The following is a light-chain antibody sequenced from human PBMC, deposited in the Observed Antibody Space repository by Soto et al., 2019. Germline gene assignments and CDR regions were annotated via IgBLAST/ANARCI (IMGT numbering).Light chain of an antibody. J-gene: IGLJ2*01. Sequence: QSVLTQPPSVSAAPGQKVTISCSEGSSNIGNDYVSWYQQVPGTAPKVLIYDNDKRPSGIPDRFSGSKSGTSATLAITGLQTGDEADYYCGTWDGSLDAGVFGGGTKLTVL. CDR2: DND. CDR1: SSNIGNDY. CDR3: GTWDGSLDAGV. V-gene: IGLV1-51*01.